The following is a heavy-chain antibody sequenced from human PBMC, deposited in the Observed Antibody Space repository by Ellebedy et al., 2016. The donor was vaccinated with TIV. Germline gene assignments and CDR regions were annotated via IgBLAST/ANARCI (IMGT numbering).Heavy chain of an antibody. CDR1: GGSISSYY. Sequence: SETLSLXCTVSGGSISSYYWTWIRQPPGKGLEWIGYIYHSGSTNYNPSLKSRVIISEDTSKNQFSLKLTSVTAADTAVYYCARDQGQQTEKWGQGTLVTVSS. D-gene: IGHD6-13*01. J-gene: IGHJ4*02. CDR3: ARDQGQQTEK. V-gene: IGHV4-59*01. CDR2: IYHSGST.